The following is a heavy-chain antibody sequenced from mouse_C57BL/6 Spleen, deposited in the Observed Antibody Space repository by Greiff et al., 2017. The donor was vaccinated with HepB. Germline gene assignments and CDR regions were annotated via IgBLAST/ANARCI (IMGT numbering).Heavy chain of an antibody. CDR1: GYSFTDYN. CDR2: INPNYGTT. V-gene: IGHV1-39*01. J-gene: IGHJ4*01. Sequence: VQLQQSGPELVKPGASVKISCKASGYSFTDYNMNWVKQRNGKSLEWIGVINPNYGTTSYNQKFKGKATLTVDQSSSTAYMQLNSLTSEDAAVYYCARYDYDPGYYAMDYWGQGTSVTVSS. CDR3: ARYDYDPGYYAMDY. D-gene: IGHD2-4*01.